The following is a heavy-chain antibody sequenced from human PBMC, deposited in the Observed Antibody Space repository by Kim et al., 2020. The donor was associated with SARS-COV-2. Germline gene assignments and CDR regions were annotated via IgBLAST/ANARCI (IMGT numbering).Heavy chain of an antibody. J-gene: IGHJ4*02. Sequence: SVKVSCKASGGTFSSYAISWVRQAPGQGLEWMGRIIPILGIANYAQKFQGRVTITADKSTSTAYMELSSLRSEDTAVYYCARGSLGDYGSGNYWGQGTLVTVSS. CDR3: ARGSLGDYGSGNY. V-gene: IGHV1-69*04. CDR1: GGTFSSYA. D-gene: IGHD3-10*01. CDR2: IIPILGIA.